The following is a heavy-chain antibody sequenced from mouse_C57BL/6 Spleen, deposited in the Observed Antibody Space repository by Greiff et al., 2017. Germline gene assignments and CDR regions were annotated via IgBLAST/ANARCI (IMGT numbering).Heavy chain of an antibody. J-gene: IGHJ1*03. D-gene: IGHD2-2*01. CDR3: ANIYYGNDEYWYFDV. Sequence: QVQLQQSGAELARPGASVKLSCKASGYTFTSSGISWVKQRTGQGLEWIGEIYPRSGNTYYNEKFKGKATLTADKSSSTAYMELRSLTSEDSAVYFCANIYYGNDEYWYFDVWGTGTTVTVSS. CDR1: GYTFTSSG. CDR2: IYPRSGNT. V-gene: IGHV1-81*01.